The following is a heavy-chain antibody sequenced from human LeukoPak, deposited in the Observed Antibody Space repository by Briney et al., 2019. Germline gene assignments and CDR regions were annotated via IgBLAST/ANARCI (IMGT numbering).Heavy chain of an antibody. D-gene: IGHD3-3*01. J-gene: IGHJ6*02. Sequence: EASVKVSCKASGGTFSSYAISWVRQAPGQGLEWIGGIIPIFGTANYAQKFQGRVTITADESTSTAYMELSSLRSEDTAVYYCARDQLREYDFWSGYTDHYYYGMDVWGQGTTVTVSS. CDR1: GGTFSSYA. CDR3: ARDQLREYDFWSGYTDHYYYGMDV. CDR2: IIPIFGTA. V-gene: IGHV1-69*13.